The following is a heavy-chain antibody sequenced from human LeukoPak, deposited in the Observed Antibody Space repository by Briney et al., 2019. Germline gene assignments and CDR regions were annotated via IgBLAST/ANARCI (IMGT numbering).Heavy chain of an antibody. CDR1: GFTFSGSA. Sequence: GGSLRLSCSASGFTFSGSAMHWVRQASGKGLEWVGRIRSKANSYATAYAASVKGRFTISRDDSKNTAYLQMNSLKTEDTAVYYCTRHWGASSSPSIDYWGQGTLVTVSS. V-gene: IGHV3-73*01. J-gene: IGHJ4*02. CDR2: IRSKANSYAT. CDR3: TRHWGASSSPSIDY. D-gene: IGHD6-6*01.